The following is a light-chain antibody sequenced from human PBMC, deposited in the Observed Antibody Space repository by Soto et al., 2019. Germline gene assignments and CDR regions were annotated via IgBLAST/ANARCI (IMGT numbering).Light chain of an antibody. CDR1: QGISSY. CDR3: QQLNSYPIT. Sequence: DIQLTQSPSFLSASVGDRLTITCRASQGISSYLAWYQQKPERAPKLLIYAASTLQSGVPSRFSGSGSGTEFTLTISSLQPEDFATYYCQQLNSYPITFCQGTRLEIK. V-gene: IGKV1-9*01. CDR2: AAS. J-gene: IGKJ5*01.